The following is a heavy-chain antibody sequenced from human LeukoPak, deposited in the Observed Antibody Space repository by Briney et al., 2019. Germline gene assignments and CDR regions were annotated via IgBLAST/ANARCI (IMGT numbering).Heavy chain of an antibody. D-gene: IGHD3-22*01. Sequence: ASVKVSCKVSGYTLTELSMHWERQAPGQGLEWMGWINPNSGGTNYAQKFQERVTITRDMSTSTAYMELSSLRSEDTAVYYCAAGSDYYDSSGKRPDYWGQGTLATVSS. J-gene: IGHJ4*02. CDR3: AAGSDYYDSSGKRPDY. CDR2: INPNSGGT. CDR1: GYTLTELS. V-gene: IGHV1-2*02.